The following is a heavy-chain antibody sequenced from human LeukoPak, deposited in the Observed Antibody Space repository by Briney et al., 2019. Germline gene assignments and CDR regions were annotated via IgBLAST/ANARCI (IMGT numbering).Heavy chain of an antibody. D-gene: IGHD2/OR15-2a*01. J-gene: IGHJ6*02. Sequence: KPSETLSLTCTVSGGSISSSSYYWGWIRQPPGKGLEWIGSIYYSGSASTYYNPSLKSRVTISVDTSKNQLSLKLSSVTAADTAVYYCARQIIDPLYYYSGMDVWGQGTTVTVSS. CDR2: IYYSGSAST. V-gene: IGHV4-39*01. CDR1: GGSISSSSYY. CDR3: ARQIIDPLYYYSGMDV.